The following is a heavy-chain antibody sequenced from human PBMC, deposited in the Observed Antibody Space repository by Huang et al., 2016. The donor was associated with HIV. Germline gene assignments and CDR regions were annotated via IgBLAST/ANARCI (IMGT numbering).Heavy chain of an antibody. J-gene: IGHJ4*02. Sequence: QVHLVQSGAEVKKPGASVKVSCKASGYTFTNYEINWVRQAPGRGLEWMGWMNPNTGNTGLAQSFQGRVTMTRKTSITTAYMELTSLTSEDTAVYYCARSAYGDLDYWGLGTLVIVSS. CDR2: MNPNTGNT. CDR3: ARSAYGDLDY. V-gene: IGHV1-8*02. D-gene: IGHD4-17*01. CDR1: GYTFTNYE.